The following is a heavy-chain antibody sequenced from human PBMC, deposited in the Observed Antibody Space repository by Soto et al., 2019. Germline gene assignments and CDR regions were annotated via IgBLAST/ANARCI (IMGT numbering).Heavy chain of an antibody. D-gene: IGHD3-16*02. J-gene: IGHJ6*02. CDR3: AKGSSPRYCGMDV. Sequence: QVQLVESGGGVVQPGRSLRLSCAASGFTFSSYGMHWVRQAPGKGLEWVAVISYDGSNKYYADSVKGRFTISRDNSKNTLYLQMNSLRVEDTAVYYCAKGSSPRYCGMDVWGQGTTVTVSS. CDR2: ISYDGSNK. CDR1: GFTFSSYG. V-gene: IGHV3-30*18.